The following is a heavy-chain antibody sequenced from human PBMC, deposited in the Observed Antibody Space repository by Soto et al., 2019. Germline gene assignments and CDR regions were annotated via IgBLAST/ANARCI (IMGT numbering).Heavy chain of an antibody. CDR2: ISAYNGNT. CDR3: ARDRRWELLRGYYYYGMDV. V-gene: IGHV1-18*01. CDR1: GYTFTSYG. Sequence: QVQLVQSGAEVKKPGASVKVSCKASGYTFTSYGISWVRQAPGQGLEWMGWISAYNGNTNYAQKLQGRVTMTTDTSTSTAYMELRSLRSDDKAVYYCARDRRWELLRGYYYYGMDVWGQGTTVTVSS. J-gene: IGHJ6*02. D-gene: IGHD1-26*01.